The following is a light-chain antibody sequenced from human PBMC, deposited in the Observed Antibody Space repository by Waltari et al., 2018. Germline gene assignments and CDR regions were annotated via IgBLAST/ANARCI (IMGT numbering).Light chain of an antibody. J-gene: IGLJ1*01. V-gene: IGLV2-23*01. CDR3: CSYSDSTPPSYF. Sequence: WYQQRPGKAPKLILYEASERPSGVPNRFSGSKSGNTASLTISGLQAEDEAAYYSCSYSDSTPPSYFFGTGHKFTVL. CDR2: EAS.